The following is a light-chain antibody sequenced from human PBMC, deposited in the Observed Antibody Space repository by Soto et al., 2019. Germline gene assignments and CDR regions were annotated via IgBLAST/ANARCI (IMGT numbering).Light chain of an antibody. CDR2: KAS. J-gene: IGKJ1*01. CDR3: QQYNDNWT. Sequence: IHLAHPPFTITASVGDRVTITCRASQSISSWLAWYQQKPGQAPKLLIYKASTLQSGVPSRFSGSGSGTEFTLAISSLQPDDSATYYCQQYNDNWTFGQGTKV. V-gene: IGKV1-5*03. CDR1: QSISSW.